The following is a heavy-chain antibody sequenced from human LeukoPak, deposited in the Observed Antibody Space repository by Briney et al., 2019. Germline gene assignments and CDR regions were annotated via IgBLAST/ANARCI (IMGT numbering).Heavy chain of an antibody. J-gene: IGHJ4*02. CDR2: IKQDGSEK. V-gene: IGHV3-7*01. Sequence: GGSLRLSCAASGFTFSSYWMSWVRQAPGKGLEWVANIKQDGSEKYYVDSVKGRFTISRDNAKNSLYLQMNSLRAEDTAVYYCARDRTSSSHLFDYWGQGTLVTVSS. CDR1: GFTFSSYW. D-gene: IGHD6-6*01. CDR3: ARDRTSSSHLFDY.